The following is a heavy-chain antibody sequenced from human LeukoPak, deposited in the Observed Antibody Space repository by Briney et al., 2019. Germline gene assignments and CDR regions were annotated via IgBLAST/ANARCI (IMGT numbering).Heavy chain of an antibody. J-gene: IGHJ4*02. V-gene: IGHV1-46*01. CDR1: VYTFTSYY. CDR2: INPRGGST. D-gene: IGHD6-19*01. CDR3: ARDIAVAGTWVY. Sequence: ASVTVSCKASVYTFTSYYMHWVRQAPGQGREGMGIINPRGGSTSYAQKFQGRVPMTRDMSTSTVYMELSSLRSEDTAVYYCARDIAVAGTWVYWGQGTLVTVSS.